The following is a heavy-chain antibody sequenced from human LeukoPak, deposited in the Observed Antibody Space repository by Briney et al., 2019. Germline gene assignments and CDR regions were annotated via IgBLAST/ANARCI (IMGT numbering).Heavy chain of an antibody. CDR2: INPNSGGT. J-gene: IGHJ4*02. D-gene: IGHD6-19*01. CDR1: GYTFTGYY. Sequence: ASVKVSCKASGYTFTGYYMHWVRQAPGQGLEWMGWINPNSGGTNYAEKFRGRVTMTRDTSISTAYMELSRLRSDDTAVYYCVPAPPVAAPYYFDYWGQGTLVTVSS. CDR3: VPAPPVAAPYYFDY. V-gene: IGHV1-2*02.